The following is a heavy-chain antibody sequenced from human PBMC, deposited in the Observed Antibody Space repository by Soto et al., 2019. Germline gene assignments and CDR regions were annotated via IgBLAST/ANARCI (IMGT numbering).Heavy chain of an antibody. V-gene: IGHV1-69*06. CDR3: ACYDSWSGYSYYYHYGMDV. D-gene: IGHD3-3*01. CDR1: GGTFSSYA. Sequence: SVKVSCKAAGGTFSSYAISGVRQAPGQGLEWRGGIIPVFGTANYAQKFQGRDTITADKSSSRAYMGLSSLRSEHTAVYYCACYDSWSGYSYYYHYGMDVCGQLTTVTHSS. J-gene: IGHJ6*02. CDR2: IIPVFGTA.